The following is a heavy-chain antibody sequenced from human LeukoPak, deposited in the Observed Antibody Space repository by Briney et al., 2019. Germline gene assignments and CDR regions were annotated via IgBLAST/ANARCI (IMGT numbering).Heavy chain of an antibody. CDR2: ISSSSSYI. J-gene: IGHJ4*02. Sequence: GGSLRLSCAASGFTFSSYSMNWVRQAPGKGLEWVSSISSSSSYIYYADSVKGRFTISRDNAKNSLYLQMNSLRAEDRAVYYCARANYGSGSYYPFDYWGQGTLVTVSS. V-gene: IGHV3-21*01. CDR1: GFTFSSYS. D-gene: IGHD3-10*01. CDR3: ARANYGSGSYYPFDY.